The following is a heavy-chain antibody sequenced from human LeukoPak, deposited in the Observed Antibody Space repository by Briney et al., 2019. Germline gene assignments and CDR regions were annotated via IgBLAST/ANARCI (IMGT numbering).Heavy chain of an antibody. D-gene: IGHD3-10*01. J-gene: IGHJ6*03. Sequence: ASVKVSCKASGYTFTRYDINWVRQATGQGLEWMGWMNPNNGNPGYAQKLQGRVTITRNTSISTAYMELSSLRSEDTAVYDCARVYYGSGLKRGSYYYYYMDVWGKGTTVTVSS. CDR2: MNPNNGNP. V-gene: IGHV1-8*03. CDR1: GYTFTRYD. CDR3: ARVYYGSGLKRGSYYYYYMDV.